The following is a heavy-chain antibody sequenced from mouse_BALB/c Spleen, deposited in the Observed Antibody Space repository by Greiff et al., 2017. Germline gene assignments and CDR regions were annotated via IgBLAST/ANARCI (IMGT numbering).Heavy chain of an antibody. D-gene: IGHD2-1*01. Sequence: QVQLKHSGAELVKPGTSVKLSCKASGYTFTSYWMHWVKQRPGQGLEWIGEINPSNGRTNYNEKFKSKATLTVDKSSSTAYMQLSSLTSEDSAVYYCAEYGNPFAYWGQGTLVTVSA. J-gene: IGHJ3*01. CDR2: INPSNGRT. CDR3: AEYGNPFAY. V-gene: IGHV1S81*02. CDR1: GYTFTSYW.